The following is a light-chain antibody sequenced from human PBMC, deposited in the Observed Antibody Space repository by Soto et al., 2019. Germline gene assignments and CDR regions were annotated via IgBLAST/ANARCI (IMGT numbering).Light chain of an antibody. J-gene: IGLJ2*01. CDR1: SYNIGAGFD. CDR2: GNN. CDR3: QSYDSLSVWDV. Sequence: QPVLTQPPSVSGAPGQRVTVSCTGSSYNIGAGFDVHWYQQLPGTAPKLLIYGNNNRPSGVPDRFSGSRSGTSASLAITGLQAEDEADYYCQSYDSLSVWDVFGGGTKLTVL. V-gene: IGLV1-40*01.